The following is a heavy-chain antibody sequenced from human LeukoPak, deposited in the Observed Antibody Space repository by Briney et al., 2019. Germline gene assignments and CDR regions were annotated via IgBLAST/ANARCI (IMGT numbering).Heavy chain of an antibody. CDR1: GYTFTSYD. CDR2: MNPNNGNT. Sequence: ASVKVSCKASGYTFTSYDINWVRQATGQGLEWMGWMNPNNGNTGYAQKFQGRVTITRNTSISTAYMELSSLRSEDTAVYYCARAPVGATSPVYDYWGQGTLVTVSS. V-gene: IGHV1-8*03. CDR3: ARAPVGATSPVYDY. D-gene: IGHD1-26*01. J-gene: IGHJ4*02.